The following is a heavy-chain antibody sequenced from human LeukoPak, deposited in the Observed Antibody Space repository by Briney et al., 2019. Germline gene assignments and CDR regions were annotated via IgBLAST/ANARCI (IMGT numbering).Heavy chain of an antibody. CDR3: ARGIAVAGIDYYYYMDV. D-gene: IGHD6-19*01. V-gene: IGHV3-30-3*01. CDR2: ISYDGSNK. Sequence: GGSLRLSCAASGFTFSSYAMHWVRQAPGKGLEWVAVISYDGSNKYYADSVKGRFTISRDNSKNTLYLQMNSLRAEDTAVYYCARGIAVAGIDYYYYMDVWGKGTTVTVSS. CDR1: GFTFSSYA. J-gene: IGHJ6*03.